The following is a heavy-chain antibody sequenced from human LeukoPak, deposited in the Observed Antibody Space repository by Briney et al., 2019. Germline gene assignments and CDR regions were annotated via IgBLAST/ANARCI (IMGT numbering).Heavy chain of an antibody. CDR2: IYSGGGT. CDR3: ARVPRVGAPLGWFDT. CDR1: GFTVSSNY. V-gene: IGHV3-53*01. D-gene: IGHD1-26*01. J-gene: IGHJ5*02. Sequence: GGSLRLSCAASGFTVSSNYMSWVRQAPGKGLEWVAVIYSGGGTSYADSVKGRFTISRDNSENTLYLQMNSLRAEDSAVYYCARVPRVGAPLGWFDTWGQGTLVTVSS.